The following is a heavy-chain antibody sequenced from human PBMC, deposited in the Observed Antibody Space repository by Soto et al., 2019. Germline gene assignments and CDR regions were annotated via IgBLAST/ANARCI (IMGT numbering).Heavy chain of an antibody. Sequence: GGSLRLSCAASGFTFSSYGMHWVRQAPGKGLVWVSHINTDGSITNYADSVKGRFTVSRDNAKNTLYLQMNSLKAEDTALYYCASQIAVGIWGQGAMVTVSS. CDR3: ASQIAVGI. J-gene: IGHJ3*02. CDR2: INTDGSIT. V-gene: IGHV3-74*01. CDR1: GFTFSSYG. D-gene: IGHD6-19*01.